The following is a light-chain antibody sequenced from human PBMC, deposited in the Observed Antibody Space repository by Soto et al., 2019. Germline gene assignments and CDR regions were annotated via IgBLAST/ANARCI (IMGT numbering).Light chain of an antibody. CDR2: GAS. CDR3: QQYGCSPIT. J-gene: IGKJ5*01. V-gene: IGKV3-20*01. Sequence: ENVLTQSPGTLSLSPGERATLSCRASQSVRSNYVAWYQQKPGQASRLLISGASSRATGIPDRFSGSGSGTDFTLTISRLEPEDFALYYCQQYGCSPITFGQGTRLDIK. CDR1: QSVRSNY.